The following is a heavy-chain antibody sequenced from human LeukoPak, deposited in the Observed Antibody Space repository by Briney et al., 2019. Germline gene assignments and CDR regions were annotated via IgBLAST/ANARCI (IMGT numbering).Heavy chain of an antibody. D-gene: IGHD3-22*01. CDR3: ASSSSCYYDSSGHTVDY. V-gene: IGHV4-30-4*01. J-gene: IGHJ4*02. Sequence: PSQTLSLTCTVSGGSISSGDYYWSWIRQPPGKGLEWIGYIYYSGSTYYNPSLKSRVTISVDTSKNQFSLKLSSVTAADTAVYYCASSSSCYYDSSGHTVDYWGQGTLVTVSS. CDR1: GGSISSGDYY. CDR2: IYYSGST.